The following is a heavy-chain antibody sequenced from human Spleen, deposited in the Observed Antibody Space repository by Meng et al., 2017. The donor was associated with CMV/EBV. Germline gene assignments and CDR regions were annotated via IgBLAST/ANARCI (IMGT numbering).Heavy chain of an antibody. D-gene: IGHD2-21*01. CDR3: AKASGPGIVYSFDY. Sequence: GESLKISCAASGFTFTSSAMTWVRQAPGKGLEWVSAISGSAGSTYYADSVKGRFTISRDNSKNTLYLQINSLIAEDTAVYYCAKASGPGIVYSFDYWGQGTLVTVSS. J-gene: IGHJ4*02. CDR2: ISGSAGST. V-gene: IGHV3-23*01. CDR1: GFTFTSSA.